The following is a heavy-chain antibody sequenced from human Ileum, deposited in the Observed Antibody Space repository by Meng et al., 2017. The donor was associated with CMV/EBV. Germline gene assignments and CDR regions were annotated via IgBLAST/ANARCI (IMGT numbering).Heavy chain of an antibody. V-gene: IGHV1-46*01. J-gene: IGHJ3*01. CDR3: TRGGWWAHDAFDV. Sequence: ASVKVSCKASGYTFTSYHVHWVRQAPGRGLEWMGIISPSGGRATYAQRFQERISLTRGTSTNTVYMAMTSLTSDDTATYFCTRGGWWAHDAFDVWGQGTMVTVSS. D-gene: IGHD2-15*01. CDR1: GYTFTSYH. CDR2: ISPSGGRA.